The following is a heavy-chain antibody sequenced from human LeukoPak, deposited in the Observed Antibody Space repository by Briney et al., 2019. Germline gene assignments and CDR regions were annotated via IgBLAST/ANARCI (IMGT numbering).Heavy chain of an antibody. D-gene: IGHD3-3*01. J-gene: IGHJ3*02. CDR3: ATAAPLRFLEWAPSNAFDI. CDR2: FDPEDGET. CDR1: GYTFTGYY. Sequence: ASVKVSCKASGYTFTGYYMHWVRQAPGKGLEWMGGFDPEDGETIYAQKFQGRVTMTEDTSTDTAYMELSSLRSEDTAVYYCATAAPLRFLEWAPSNAFDIWGQGTMVTVSS. V-gene: IGHV1-24*01.